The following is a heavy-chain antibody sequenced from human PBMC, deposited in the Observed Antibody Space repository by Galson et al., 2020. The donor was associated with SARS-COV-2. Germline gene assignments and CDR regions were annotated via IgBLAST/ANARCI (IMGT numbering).Heavy chain of an antibody. Sequence: GESLKISCAASGFTFSDFYMTWIRQAPGKGLEWVSYISGSGSTIYYADSVKGRFTISRDNAKNSVYLQMNSLRAEDTAFYYCAREAQGRWVDYWGQGTLVSVSS. J-gene: IGHJ4*02. CDR1: GFTFSDFY. CDR3: AREAQGRWVDY. V-gene: IGHV3-11*01. CDR2: ISGSGSTI. D-gene: IGHD1-26*01.